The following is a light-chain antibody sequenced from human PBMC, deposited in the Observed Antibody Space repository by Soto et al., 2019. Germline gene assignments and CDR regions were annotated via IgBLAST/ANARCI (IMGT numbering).Light chain of an antibody. CDR1: QTITSSY. CDR2: GAS. Sequence: EVVVTQFTGTLSLSPGERATISSRASQTITSSYLAWYQQKPCQAPSLLVYGASSRATGIPDRFSGSGSGTDFTLTISRLEPEDFAVYYCQQYSSSPETFGQGTKVDIK. V-gene: IGKV3-20*01. CDR3: QQYSSSPET. J-gene: IGKJ1*01.